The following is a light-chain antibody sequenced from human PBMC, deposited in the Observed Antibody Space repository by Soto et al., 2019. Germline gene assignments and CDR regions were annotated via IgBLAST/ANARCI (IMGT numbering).Light chain of an antibody. J-gene: IGKJ1*01. CDR3: QQRSNWPT. V-gene: IGKV3-11*01. CDR1: QSVSSY. CDR2: DAS. Sequence: EIVLTQSPATRSLSPVERATLSCRASQSVSSYLAWYQQKPGQAPRLLIYDASNRATGIPARFSGSGSGTDFTLTISSLEPEDFAVYYCQQRSNWPTFSQGTKVDIK.